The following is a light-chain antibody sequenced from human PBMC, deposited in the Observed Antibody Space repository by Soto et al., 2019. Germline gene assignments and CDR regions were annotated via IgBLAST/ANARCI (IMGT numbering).Light chain of an antibody. CDR2: GAS. V-gene: IGKV3-15*01. J-gene: IGKJ1*01. CDR1: QSITTY. CDR3: QQYNNWPPT. Sequence: EIVLTQSPATLSLSPGERATLSCRASQSITTYLAWYQQKGGQAPRLLIYGASTRATGIPARFSGSGSGTEFTLTISSLQSEDFAVYYCQQYNNWPPTFGQGTKVDIK.